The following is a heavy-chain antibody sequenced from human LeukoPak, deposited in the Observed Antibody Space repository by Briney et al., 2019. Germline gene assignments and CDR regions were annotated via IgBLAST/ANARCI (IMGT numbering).Heavy chain of an antibody. J-gene: IGHJ4*02. CDR2: IRYDGSNK. CDR1: GFTFSSYG. Sequence: GGSLRLSCAASGFTFSSYGMHWVRQAPGKGLEWVAFIRYDGSNKYYADSVKGRFTISRDNSKNTLYLQMNSLRAEDTAVYYCAKDVAAAGNQGFDYWGQGTLVTVSS. CDR3: AKDVAAAGNQGFDY. D-gene: IGHD6-13*01. V-gene: IGHV3-30*02.